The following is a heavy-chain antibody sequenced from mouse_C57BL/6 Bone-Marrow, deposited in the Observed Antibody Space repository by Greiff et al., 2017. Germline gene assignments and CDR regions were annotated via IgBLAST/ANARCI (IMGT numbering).Heavy chain of an antibody. Sequence: EVQLQESGGGLVKPGGSLKLSCAASGFTFSSYAMSWVRQTPEKRLEWVATISDGGSYTYYPDNVKGRFTISRDNAKNNLYLQMSHLKSEDTAMYYCAREDDYDGGLAYWGQGTLVTVSA. D-gene: IGHD2-4*01. J-gene: IGHJ3*01. CDR2: ISDGGSYT. CDR1: GFTFSSYA. V-gene: IGHV5-4*01. CDR3: AREDDYDGGLAY.